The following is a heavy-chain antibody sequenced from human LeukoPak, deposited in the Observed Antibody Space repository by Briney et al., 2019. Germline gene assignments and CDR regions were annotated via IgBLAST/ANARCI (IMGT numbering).Heavy chain of an antibody. CDR1: GGTFSSYA. CDR3: ARRKLRYDSSGYYYYFDY. CDR2: IIPIFGTA. V-gene: IGHV1-69*13. J-gene: IGHJ4*02. D-gene: IGHD3-22*01. Sequence: SVKVSCKASGGTFSSYAVSWVRQAPGQGLEWMGGIIPIFGTANYAQKFQGRVTITADESTSTAYMELSSLRSEDTAVYYCARRKLRYDSSGYYYYFDYWGQGTLVTASS.